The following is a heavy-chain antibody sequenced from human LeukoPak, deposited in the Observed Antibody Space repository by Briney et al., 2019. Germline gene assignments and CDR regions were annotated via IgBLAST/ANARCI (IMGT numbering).Heavy chain of an antibody. V-gene: IGHV4-59*08. Sequence: PSETLSLTCTVSGGSISSYYWSWIRQPPGKGLEWIGYIYYSGSTNYNPSLKSRVTISVDTSKNQFSLKLSSVTAADTAVYYCARHNMGGPYYFDYWGQGTLVTVSS. J-gene: IGHJ4*02. CDR2: IYYSGST. CDR1: GGSISSYY. CDR3: ARHNMGGPYYFDY. D-gene: IGHD3-16*01.